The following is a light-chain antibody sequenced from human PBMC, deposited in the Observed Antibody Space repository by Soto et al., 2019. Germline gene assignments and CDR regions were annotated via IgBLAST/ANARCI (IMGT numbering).Light chain of an antibody. J-gene: IGKJ1*01. CDR2: GAS. Sequence: EIVLTQSPDTLSLSPGERATLSCRASQSVSSSYLAWYQQKPGQAPRLLIYGASSRATGIPDRFSGSGSGTDFTLTISRLEPEDFAVYYCQKYGSSPPWTFGQGTKVEIK. CDR1: QSVSSSY. CDR3: QKYGSSPPWT. V-gene: IGKV3-20*01.